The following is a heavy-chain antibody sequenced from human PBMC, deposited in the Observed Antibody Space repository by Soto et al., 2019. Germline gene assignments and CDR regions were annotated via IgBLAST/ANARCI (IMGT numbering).Heavy chain of an antibody. CDR1: GYTFTSYY. V-gene: IGHV1-46*01. CDR2: INPSGGST. D-gene: IGHD3-22*01. Sequence: ASVKVSCKASGYTFTSYYMHWVRQAPGQGLEWMGIINPSGGSTSYAQKFQGRVTMTRDTSTSTVYMELSSLRSEDTAVYYCALNYDSSGYHLYYFDYWGQGTLVTVSS. J-gene: IGHJ4*02. CDR3: ALNYDSSGYHLYYFDY.